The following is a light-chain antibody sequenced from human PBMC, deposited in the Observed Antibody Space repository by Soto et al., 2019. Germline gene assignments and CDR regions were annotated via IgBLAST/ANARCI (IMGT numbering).Light chain of an antibody. J-gene: IGKJ4*01. Sequence: EIVLTQSPGTLSLSPGERATLSCMASQSLSSSYLAWYQQKPGQAPRLLIYGASSRATAIPDRFSGSGSGKEFTLKISRLEPEDFAVHYCQHFGSYLTFGSGTEV. V-gene: IGKV3-20*01. CDR1: QSLSSSY. CDR2: GAS. CDR3: QHFGSYLT.